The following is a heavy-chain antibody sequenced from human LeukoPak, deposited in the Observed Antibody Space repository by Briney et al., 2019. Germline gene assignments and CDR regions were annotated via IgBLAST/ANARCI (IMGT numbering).Heavy chain of an antibody. CDR1: GYFISSGYY. CDR2: IYHSVIT. V-gene: IGHV4-38-2*02. D-gene: IGHD2-2*01. CDR3: ARTKYCSTDACYKGMYYFDY. Sequence: SETLSLTCTVSGYFISSGYYWGWIRQPPGEGLEWIGSIYHSVITYYNPSLKSRVTISVDTSKNQFSLKLSSVTAADSAVYYCARTKYCSTDACYKGMYYFDYWGQGTLVTVSS. J-gene: IGHJ4*02.